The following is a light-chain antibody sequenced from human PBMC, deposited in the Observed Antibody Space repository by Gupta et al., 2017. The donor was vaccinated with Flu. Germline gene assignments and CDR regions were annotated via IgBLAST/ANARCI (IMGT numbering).Light chain of an antibody. V-gene: IGKV1-5*03. CDR3: QQYNSYWYS. Sequence: QKPGKTPKLLISRTSYLESGVPSRFSGGGSGTEFTLTISSLQTDDSATYYCQQYNSYWYSFGQGTKLEIK. J-gene: IGKJ2*03. CDR2: RTS.